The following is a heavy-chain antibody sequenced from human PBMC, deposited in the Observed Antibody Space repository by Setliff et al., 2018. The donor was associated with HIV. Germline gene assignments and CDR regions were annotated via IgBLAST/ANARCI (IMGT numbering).Heavy chain of an antibody. Sequence: LRLSCAASGFSFSSYWMHWVRQAPGKGLVWVSRINTDGSSTSYADSVKGRFTISRDNAKSTLYLQMNSLRAEDTAVYYCARGVRGVVNGMDVWGQGTTVTVSS. CDR3: ARGVRGVVNGMDV. D-gene: IGHD3-10*01. J-gene: IGHJ6*02. V-gene: IGHV3-74*01. CDR2: INTDGSST. CDR1: GFSFSSYW.